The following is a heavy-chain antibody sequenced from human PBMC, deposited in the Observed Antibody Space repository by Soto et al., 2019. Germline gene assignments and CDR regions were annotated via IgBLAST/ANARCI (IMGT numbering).Heavy chain of an antibody. D-gene: IGHD3-9*01. J-gene: IGHJ4*02. CDR1: GFPFSIYG. CDR2: ISYDGSNK. CDR3: AKSFDWLRGPIDY. V-gene: IGHV3-30*18. Sequence: GGSLRLSCAASGFPFSIYGMHLVRQAPGKGLEWVAFISYDGSNKYYADSVKGRFTISRDNSKNTLYLQMNSLRAEDTAVYYCAKSFDWLRGPIDYWGQGTLVTVSS.